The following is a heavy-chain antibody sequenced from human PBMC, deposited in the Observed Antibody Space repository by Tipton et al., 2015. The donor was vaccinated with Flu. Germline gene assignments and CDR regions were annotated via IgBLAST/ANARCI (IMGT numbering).Heavy chain of an antibody. CDR3: ARDEGGTYPD. Sequence: GSLRLSCAASGFSVSNNYLSWVRQAPGKGLEWVSIVYDDGRTYYADSVDGRFAITRDNSKNILYLQMNSLRADDTAVYFCARDEGGTYPDWGQGTLVTVSS. CDR2: VYDDGRT. D-gene: IGHD1-14*01. J-gene: IGHJ4*02. CDR1: GFSVSNNY. V-gene: IGHV3-53*01.